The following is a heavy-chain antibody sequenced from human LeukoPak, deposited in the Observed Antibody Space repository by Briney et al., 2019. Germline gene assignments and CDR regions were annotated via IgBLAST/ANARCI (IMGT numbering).Heavy chain of an antibody. CDR2: IYHSGST. Sequence: SETLSLTCAVSGVSISSSNLWSWGRAPPGKGLGGFGEIYHSGSTNYTPSLKSRVTISVDKSKNQFSLKLSSVTAADTAVYYCARDNPYYYDSSGYYYPSGRDAFDIWGQGTMVTVSS. D-gene: IGHD3-22*01. J-gene: IGHJ3*02. CDR1: GVSISSSNL. CDR3: ARDNPYYYDSSGYYYPSGRDAFDI. V-gene: IGHV4-4*02.